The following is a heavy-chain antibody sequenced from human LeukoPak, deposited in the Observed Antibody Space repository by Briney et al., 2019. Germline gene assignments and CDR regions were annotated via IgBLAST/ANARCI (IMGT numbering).Heavy chain of an antibody. CDR2: IYTSGST. D-gene: IGHD3-9*01. Sequence: KPSETLSLTCTVSGGSISSYYWSWIRQPAGKGLGWIGRIYTSGSTNYNPSLKSRVTMSVDTSKNQFFLKLSSVTAADTAVYYCARVSLGVTIGYFDYWGQGTLVTVSS. CDR3: ARVSLGVTIGYFDY. V-gene: IGHV4-4*07. CDR1: GGSISSYY. J-gene: IGHJ4*02.